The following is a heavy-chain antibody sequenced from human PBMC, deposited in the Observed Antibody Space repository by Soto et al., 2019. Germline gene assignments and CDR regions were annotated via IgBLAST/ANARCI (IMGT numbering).Heavy chain of an antibody. CDR1: GFTVSSNY. D-gene: IGHD1-1*01. Sequence: GGSLRLSCAASGFTVSSNYMSWVRQAPGKGLEWVSVIYSGGSTYYADYLKGRFTISRDNSKNTLYIQMNSLRAEDTAVYYCARALLGKKNSNYYYYGMDVWGQGTTVTVSS. V-gene: IGHV3-53*01. CDR3: ARALLGKKNSNYYYYGMDV. CDR2: IYSGGST. J-gene: IGHJ6*02.